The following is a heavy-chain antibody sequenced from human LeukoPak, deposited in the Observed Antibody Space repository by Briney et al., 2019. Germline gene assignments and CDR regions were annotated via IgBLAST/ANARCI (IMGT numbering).Heavy chain of an antibody. CDR3: AREVEYDSSGYYSGVVRVPQGHGYYFDY. CDR1: GYTFTYCS. D-gene: IGHD3-22*01. CDR2: ITLYNGNT. J-gene: IGHJ4*02. V-gene: IGHV1-68*01. Sequence: GASVKVSCKASGYTFTYCSLHWLQQAPGQGLERMRWITLYNGNTNYAKKFQGRVTITRDMSLRTAYIELSSLRSEDSAVYYCAREVEYDSSGYYSGVVRVPQGHGYYFDYWGQGTLVTVSS.